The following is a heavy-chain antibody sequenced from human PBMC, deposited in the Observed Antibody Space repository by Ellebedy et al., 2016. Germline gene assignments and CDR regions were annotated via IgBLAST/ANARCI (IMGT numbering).Heavy chain of an antibody. D-gene: IGHD4-17*01. CDR2: VHYSGNT. CDR1: GGAISIGVDYK. V-gene: IGHV4-30-4*02. CDR3: ARASAVTKYYHAMDV. Sequence: SETLSLTXTVSGGAISIGVDYKWNWIRQRPGEGLEWMGYVHYSGNTYYTPSLQSRVTISVDTSKNQFSLTLTSVTAADTAVYYCARASAVTKYYHAMDVWGQGTTVTVSS. J-gene: IGHJ6*02.